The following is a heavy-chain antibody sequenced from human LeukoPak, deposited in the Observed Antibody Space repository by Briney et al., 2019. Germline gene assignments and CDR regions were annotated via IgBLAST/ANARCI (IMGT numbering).Heavy chain of an antibody. J-gene: IGHJ6*02. CDR3: ARPNGDYYYALDV. CDR2: VYYTGST. CDR1: GGSISDSRYY. D-gene: IGHD4-17*01. V-gene: IGHV4-39*01. Sequence: SETLSLTCTVSGGSISDSRYYWGWVRQPPGKGLQWIGSVYYTGSTYYNSSLKSRATISLDTPKSQFSLELSSVTAADTAVYYCARPNGDYYYALDVWGRGTTVTVSS.